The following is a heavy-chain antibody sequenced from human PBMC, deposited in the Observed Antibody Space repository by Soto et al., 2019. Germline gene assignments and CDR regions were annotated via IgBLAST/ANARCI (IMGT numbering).Heavy chain of an antibody. J-gene: IGHJ4*01. V-gene: IGHV6-1*01. CDR2: TYYRSKWYY. D-gene: IGHD1-26*01. CDR3: ARGEQDTARIFDH. Sequence: SQTLSLTCAITGDSVSSNSAGWSWVRQSPSRGLEWLGRTYYRSKWYYEYAVSVRGRITINPDTSKNQYSLQLNSVTPEDTAVYFFARGEQDTARIFDHWGQGTLVTVAS. CDR1: GDSVSSNSAG.